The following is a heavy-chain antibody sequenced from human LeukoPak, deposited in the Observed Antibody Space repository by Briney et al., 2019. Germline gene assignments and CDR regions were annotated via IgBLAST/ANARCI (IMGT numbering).Heavy chain of an antibody. J-gene: IGHJ3*02. CDR2: INPSGGST. Sequence: GASVKVSCKASGYTFTSYYMHWVRQAPGQGLEWMGIINPSGGSTSYAQKFQGRVTMTRDTSTSTVYMELSSLRSEDTAVYYCARAPGYSSGWYDAFDIWGQGTMVTVSS. CDR3: ARAPGYSSGWYDAFDI. CDR1: GYTFTSYY. D-gene: IGHD6-19*01. V-gene: IGHV1-46*01.